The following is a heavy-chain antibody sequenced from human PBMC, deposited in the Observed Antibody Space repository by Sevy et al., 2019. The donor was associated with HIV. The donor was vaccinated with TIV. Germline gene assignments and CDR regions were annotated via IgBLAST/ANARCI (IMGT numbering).Heavy chain of an antibody. J-gene: IGHJ3*02. V-gene: IGHV3-13*01. Sequence: GESLKISCAASGFTFSSYDMHCVRQATGKGLEWVSAIGTVGDTYYPGSVKGRFTISRENAKNSLYLQMNSLRAGDTAVYYCARVSPNYYDSSGYKGGAFDIWGQGTMVTVSS. CDR1: GFTFSSYD. CDR2: IGTVGDT. D-gene: IGHD3-22*01. CDR3: ARVSPNYYDSSGYKGGAFDI.